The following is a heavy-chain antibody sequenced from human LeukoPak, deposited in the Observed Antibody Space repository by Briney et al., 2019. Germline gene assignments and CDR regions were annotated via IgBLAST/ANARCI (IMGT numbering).Heavy chain of an antibody. CDR2: ISAYNGNT. CDR1: GYTFTTYG. CDR3: AREGCTNGGCYTRGIDY. J-gene: IGHJ4*02. Sequence: GASVKVSCKASGYTFTTYGISWVRQAPGQGLEWMGWISAYNGNTNYAQKLQGRVTMTTDTSTSTAYMELRSLRSDDTAVYYCAREGCTNGGCYTRGIDYWGQGTLVTVSS. D-gene: IGHD2-8*01. V-gene: IGHV1-18*01.